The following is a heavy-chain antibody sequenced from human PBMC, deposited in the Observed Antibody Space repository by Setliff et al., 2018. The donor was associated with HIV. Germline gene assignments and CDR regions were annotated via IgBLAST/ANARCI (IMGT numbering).Heavy chain of an antibody. CDR2: IYYTGST. Sequence: SETLSLTCTVSGGSISTYFWSWVRQTPGKGLEWIGYIYYTGSTSYNPSFRSRVTISVDTSKKQFSLKLSSVSAADTAVYYCARAADYHDSSGYWAPPRYFDYWGQGTLVTVSS. D-gene: IGHD3-22*01. V-gene: IGHV4-59*12. CDR3: ARAADYHDSSGYWAPPRYFDY. CDR1: GGSISTYF. J-gene: IGHJ4*02.